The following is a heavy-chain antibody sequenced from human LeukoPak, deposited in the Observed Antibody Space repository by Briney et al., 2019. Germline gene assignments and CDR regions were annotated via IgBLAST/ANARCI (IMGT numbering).Heavy chain of an antibody. D-gene: IGHD1-26*01. CDR3: VRDRGTYRPIDY. Sequence: GGSLRLSCAASAFRLNAYNMNWVRQAPGKGLGGVSSISYTGTYIYYADSVKGRFTISRDNAQNSLYLQMNSLRAEDTAIYYCVRDRGTYRPIDYWGQGTLVTVSS. V-gene: IGHV3-21*04. CDR1: AFRLNAYN. J-gene: IGHJ4*02. CDR2: ISYTGTYI.